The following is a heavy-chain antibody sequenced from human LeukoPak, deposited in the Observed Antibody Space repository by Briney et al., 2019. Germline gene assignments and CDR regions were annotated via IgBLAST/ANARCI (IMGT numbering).Heavy chain of an antibody. CDR3: ARDRDSSSSYDAFDI. CDR2: INPSGGST. J-gene: IGHJ3*02. CDR1: GYTFTSYY. V-gene: IGHV1-46*01. Sequence: ASVKVSCKASGYTFTSYYMHWVRQAPGQGLEWMGIINPSGGSTSYAQKFQGRVTMTRDTSISTAYMELSRLRSDDTAVYYCARDRDSSSSYDAFDIWGQGTMVTVSS. D-gene: IGHD6-6*01.